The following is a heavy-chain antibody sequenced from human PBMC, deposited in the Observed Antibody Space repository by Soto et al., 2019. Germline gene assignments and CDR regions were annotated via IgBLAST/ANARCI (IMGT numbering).Heavy chain of an antibody. CDR2: ISYDGGNK. Sequence: QVQLVESGGGVVQPGGSLRLSCAASGFTFSNYHMHWVRQAPGKGLEWVAVISYDGGNKYCADSVKGRFTISRDNSKNTLYLQMISLRAEDSAVYYCARDDYGMDVWGQGTTVTVS. J-gene: IGHJ6*02. V-gene: IGHV3-30*03. CDR1: GFTFSNYH. CDR3: ARDDYGMDV.